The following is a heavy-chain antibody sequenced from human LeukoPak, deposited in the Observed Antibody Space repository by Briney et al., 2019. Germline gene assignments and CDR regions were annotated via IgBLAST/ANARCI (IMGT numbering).Heavy chain of an antibody. J-gene: IGHJ3*02. CDR2: INHSGST. V-gene: IGHV4-34*01. Sequence: PSETLSLTCAVYGGSFSGYYWSWIRQPPGKGLEWIGEINHSGSTNYNPSLKSRVTISVDTSKNQFSLKLSSVTAADTAVYYCARHQRGNSDAFDIWGQGTMVTVSS. D-gene: IGHD4-23*01. CDR3: ARHQRGNSDAFDI. CDR1: GGSFSGYY.